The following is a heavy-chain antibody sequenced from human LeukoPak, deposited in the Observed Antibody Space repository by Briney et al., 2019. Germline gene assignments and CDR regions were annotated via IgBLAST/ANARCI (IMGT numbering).Heavy chain of an antibody. J-gene: IGHJ4*02. Sequence: ASVKVSCKASGYTFTSYDINWVRQATGQGLEWMGWMNPNSGGTNYAQKFQGWVTMTRDTSISTAYMELSRLRSDDTAVYYCARGADHYDFWSGYYTFVYWGQGTLVTVSS. CDR2: MNPNSGGT. V-gene: IGHV1-2*04. D-gene: IGHD3-3*01. CDR3: ARGADHYDFWSGYYTFVY. CDR1: GYTFTSYD.